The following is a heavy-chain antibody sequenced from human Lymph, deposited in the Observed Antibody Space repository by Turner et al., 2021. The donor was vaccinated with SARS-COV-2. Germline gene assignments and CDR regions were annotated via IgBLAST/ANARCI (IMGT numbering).Heavy chain of an antibody. Sequence: QVQLVQSGAEVKKPGASVKVSGMASGYTFTRYDINWVRQATGQGLEWMGWMDPNSGNTGYAQKFQGRVTMTRNTSISTAYMELSSLRSEDTAVYYCARAAQLTVWFDPWGQGTLVTVSS. J-gene: IGHJ5*02. CDR2: MDPNSGNT. CDR3: ARAAQLTVWFDP. V-gene: IGHV1-8*01. CDR1: GYTFTRYD. D-gene: IGHD3-9*01.